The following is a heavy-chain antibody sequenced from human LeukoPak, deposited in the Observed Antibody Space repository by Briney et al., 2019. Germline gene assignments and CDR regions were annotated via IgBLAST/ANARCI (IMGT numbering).Heavy chain of an antibody. CDR1: GGSFSGYY. V-gene: IGHV4-34*01. CDR3: ARGRRLYSSGWYLSDY. D-gene: IGHD6-19*01. CDR2: INHSGST. J-gene: IGHJ4*02. Sequence: SETLSLTCAVYGGSFSGYYWSWIRQPPGKGLEWIGEINHSGSTNYNPSLKSRVTISVDTSKNQFSLKLSSVTAADTAVYYCARGRRLYSSGWYLSDYWGQGTLVTVSS.